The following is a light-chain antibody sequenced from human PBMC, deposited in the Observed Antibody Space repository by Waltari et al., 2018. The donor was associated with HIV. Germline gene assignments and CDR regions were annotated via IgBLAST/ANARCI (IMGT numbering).Light chain of an antibody. Sequence: DVVVTYCPDSLAMSVGVRATLICKYCRHLFNSSNNKFYLAWFQQKAGQRPKLLIYWASTRESGVPDRFSGSGSGTDFTLTISSLQAEDVAVYYCQQYYSVPYTFGQGTKLEIK. CDR3: QQYYSVPYT. V-gene: IGKV4-1*01. CDR1: RHLFNSSNNKFY. J-gene: IGKJ2*01. CDR2: WAS.